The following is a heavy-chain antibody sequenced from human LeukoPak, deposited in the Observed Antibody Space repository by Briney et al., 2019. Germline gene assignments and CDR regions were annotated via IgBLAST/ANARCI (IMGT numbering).Heavy chain of an antibody. CDR2: ISYDGSDK. V-gene: IGHV3-30*18. CDR1: GFTFSSYG. J-gene: IGHJ4*02. Sequence: PGRSLRLSCAASGFTFSSYGMHWVGQAPGKGLEGVAVISYDGSDKYYADSVKGRFTISRDNSKNTLYLQMNSLRTEDTAVYYCAKGAVYCTGTGCYFFDYWGQGTLVTVSS. D-gene: IGHD2-15*01. CDR3: AKGAVYCTGTGCYFFDY.